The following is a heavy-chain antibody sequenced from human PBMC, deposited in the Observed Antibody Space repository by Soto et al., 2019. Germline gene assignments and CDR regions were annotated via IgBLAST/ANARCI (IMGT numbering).Heavy chain of an antibody. CDR2: IYSGGST. Sequence: EVQLVESGGGLIQPGGSLRLSCAASGFTVSSNYMSWVRQAPGKGLEWVSVIYSGGSTYYADSVKGRFTISRDNSRNTLYLQMNSLSAADTAVYYCARDYGSGIFDYWGQGTLVTVSS. CDR1: GFTVSSNY. J-gene: IGHJ4*02. D-gene: IGHD3-10*01. CDR3: ARDYGSGIFDY. V-gene: IGHV3-53*01.